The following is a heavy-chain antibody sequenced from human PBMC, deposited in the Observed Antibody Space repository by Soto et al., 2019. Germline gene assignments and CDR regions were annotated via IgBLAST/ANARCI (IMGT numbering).Heavy chain of an antibody. CDR2: INPFDGSR. V-gene: IGHV1-46*03. CDR3: SRLDAGERDLFYF. D-gene: IGHD1-1*01. Sequence: ASVKVSCKASGYIFTSYYIHWVRQAPGQGLEWMGWINPFDGSRMFAQSFQGRVTMTRDTSTSTVYMEVSSLRSEDTAVYYCSRLDAGERDLFYFWGQGTLVTGSS. J-gene: IGHJ4*02. CDR1: GYIFTSYY.